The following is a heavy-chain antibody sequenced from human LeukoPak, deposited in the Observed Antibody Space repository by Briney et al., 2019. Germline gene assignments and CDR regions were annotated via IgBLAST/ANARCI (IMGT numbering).Heavy chain of an antibody. CDR2: ISYDGSNK. D-gene: IGHD5-12*01. CDR3: ARDRGSGYDCFDY. Sequence: GGSLRLSCAASGFTFSSYAMHWVRQAPGKGLEWVAVISYDGSNKYYADSVKGRFTISRDNSKNTLYLQMNSLRAEDTAVYYCARDRGSGYDCFDYWGQGTLVTV. J-gene: IGHJ4*02. V-gene: IGHV3-30-3*01. CDR1: GFTFSSYA.